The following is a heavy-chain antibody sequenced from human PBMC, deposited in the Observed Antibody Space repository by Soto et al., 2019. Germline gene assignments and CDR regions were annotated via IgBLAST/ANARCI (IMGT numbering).Heavy chain of an antibody. CDR1: GYTFTTYG. CDR2: INAYNGNT. D-gene: IGHD6-19*01. Sequence: QVQLVQSGAEVKKPGASVKVSCKASGYTFTTYGISWVRQAPGQGLEWMGWINAYNGNTNYAQKLQGGVAMMTDASTSTADMELRSLRSDDTAVDYCARDPVAGTYYEYWGQGTLVTVSS. CDR3: ARDPVAGTYYEY. V-gene: IGHV1-18*01. J-gene: IGHJ4*02.